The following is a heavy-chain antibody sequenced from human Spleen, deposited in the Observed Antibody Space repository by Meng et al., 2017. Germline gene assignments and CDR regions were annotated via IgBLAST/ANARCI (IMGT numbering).Heavy chain of an antibody. CDR2: INHSGGT. CDR1: GGSFSDYY. Sequence: VKLQQWGAVLLKPSETLSLTCVVSGGSFSDYYWSWIRQPPGKGLEWIGDINHSGGTNYNPSLKSRVTISVDTSKNQFSLKLTSVTAADTAVYYCAREASGDRWYFDIWGRGTLVTVSS. J-gene: IGHJ2*01. D-gene: IGHD1-26*01. V-gene: IGHV4-34*01. CDR3: AREASGDRWYFDI.